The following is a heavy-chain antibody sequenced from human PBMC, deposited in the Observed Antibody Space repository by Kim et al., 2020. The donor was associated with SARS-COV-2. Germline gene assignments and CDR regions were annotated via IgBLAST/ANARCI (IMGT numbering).Heavy chain of an antibody. Sequence: NKYYADSVKGRFTISRDNSKNTLYLQMNSLRAEDTAVYYCAREFGGAGDYWGQGTLVTVSS. CDR3: AREFGGAGDY. CDR2: NK. V-gene: IGHV3-30*01. J-gene: IGHJ4*02. D-gene: IGHD3-16*01.